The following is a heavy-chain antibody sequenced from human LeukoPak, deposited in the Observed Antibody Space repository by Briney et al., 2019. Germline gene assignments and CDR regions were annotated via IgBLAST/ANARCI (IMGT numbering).Heavy chain of an antibody. CDR1: GSAFRDYY. Sequence: GGSLRLSCAASGSAFRDYYMAWIRQAPGKGPEWVTYISSSGSTTYYADSVKGRFTTSRDNAKNTLYLLMQSLRADDTAVYYCARDGSGSPDCWGQGTLVTVFS. CDR2: ISSSGSTT. J-gene: IGHJ4*02. D-gene: IGHD1-26*01. V-gene: IGHV3-11*01. CDR3: ARDGSGSPDC.